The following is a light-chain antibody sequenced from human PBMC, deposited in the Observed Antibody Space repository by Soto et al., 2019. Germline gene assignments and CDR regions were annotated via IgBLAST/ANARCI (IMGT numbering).Light chain of an antibody. J-gene: IGKJ3*01. CDR3: QQYNSYLLI. Sequence: DIQMTQSPSTLSASIGDRVTITCRASQTVDTWLAWYQQKPGKAPKVLIYEASSLESGVPSRFSGSGSGTDFSLTISSLQPEDFGTYYCQQYNSYLLIFGPGTKVDIK. V-gene: IGKV1-5*01. CDR1: QTVDTW. CDR2: EAS.